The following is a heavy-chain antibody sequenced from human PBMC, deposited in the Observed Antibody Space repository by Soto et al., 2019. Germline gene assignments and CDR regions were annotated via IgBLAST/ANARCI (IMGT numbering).Heavy chain of an antibody. V-gene: IGHV3-13*01. J-gene: IGHJ6*02. CDR3: ARGSYYYGMDV. CDR2: IGTAGDT. CDR1: GFTFSSHD. Sequence: EVQLVESGGGLVQPGGSLRLSCAASGFTFSSHDMHWVRQATGKGLEWVSAIGTAGDTYYPGSVKGRFTISRENAKNSLYLQMNSLRAGDTAVYYCARGSYYYGMDVWGQGTTVTVSS.